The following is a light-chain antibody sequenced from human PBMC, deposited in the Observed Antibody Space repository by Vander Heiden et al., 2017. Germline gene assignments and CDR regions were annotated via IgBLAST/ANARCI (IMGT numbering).Light chain of an antibody. Sequence: DIVLTQSPLSLAVPPGEPASISCRSSQSLLYDDGHNDWHGFLQKPGQSPQLLVSLGSTRASGVTYRCSGSGSGTDFTLVRSKVETEDGGTYYCRRGLQTPLTFGGGTKVEIK. CDR2: LGS. CDR1: QSLLYDDGHND. J-gene: IGKJ4*01. CDR3: RRGLQTPLT. V-gene: IGKV2-28*01.